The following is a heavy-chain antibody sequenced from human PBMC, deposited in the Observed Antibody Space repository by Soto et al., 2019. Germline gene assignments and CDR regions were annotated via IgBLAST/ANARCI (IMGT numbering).Heavy chain of an antibody. D-gene: IGHD3-9*01. CDR3: VRDRDWAFDI. J-gene: IGHJ3*02. CDR2: TGTRRKYT. Sequence: GSLRRPCSASGYALRDYSMNWVRQAPGKGLEWVSYTGTRRKYTFYADSVRGRFTISRDDARNSVYLQLNSLRDEDTDVYYCVRDRDWAFDIWGQGTMVTV. CDR1: GYALRDYS. V-gene: IGHV3-48*02.